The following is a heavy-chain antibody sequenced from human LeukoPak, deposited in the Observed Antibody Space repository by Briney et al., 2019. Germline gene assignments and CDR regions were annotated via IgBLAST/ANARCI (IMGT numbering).Heavy chain of an antibody. CDR3: AGWNGGLDV. CDR1: GFTFSSYA. V-gene: IGHV3-64*02. J-gene: IGHJ6*02. Sequence: GGSLRLSCTASGFTFSSYAMHWVRQAPGKGPQFVSGISSDGDSTYYADSVKGTFTISRDNSKNTLYLQVGSLRVEDMAVYYCAGWNGGLDVWGQGTTVTVSS. D-gene: IGHD1-1*01. CDR2: ISSDGDST.